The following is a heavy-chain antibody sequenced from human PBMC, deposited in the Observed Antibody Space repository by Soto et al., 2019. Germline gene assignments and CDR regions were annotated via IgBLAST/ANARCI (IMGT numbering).Heavy chain of an antibody. D-gene: IGHD4-17*01. CDR3: ASSARGIYGDYN. CDR1: GFTFSNYW. CDR2: INSDGSGT. J-gene: IGHJ4*02. V-gene: IGHV3-74*01. Sequence: EVHLVESGGGLVQPGGSLRITCAASGFTFSNYWMHWVRQAPGKGLVWVSRINSDGSGTNYADSVRGRFRGSRDNAKNTMHLQMNSLRAEDTVVYYWASSARGIYGDYNWGQGTLVAVCS.